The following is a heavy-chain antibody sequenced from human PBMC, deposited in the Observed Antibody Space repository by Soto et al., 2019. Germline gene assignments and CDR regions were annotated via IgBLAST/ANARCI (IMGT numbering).Heavy chain of an antibody. V-gene: IGHV4-39*01. J-gene: IGHJ4*02. CDR3: ARHGLTAYMAYYFDF. Sequence: SETKSVTSTVADGSIRSPDDYWGWISKSPGRGLEWIGSIYYTGSSYYNPSLKSRITVSVDTSKNQFSLNLTSVTAADTAVYYCARHGLTAYMAYYFDFWGQGTQVTVSS. D-gene: IGHD3-16*01. CDR1: DGSIRSPDDY. CDR2: IYYTGSS.